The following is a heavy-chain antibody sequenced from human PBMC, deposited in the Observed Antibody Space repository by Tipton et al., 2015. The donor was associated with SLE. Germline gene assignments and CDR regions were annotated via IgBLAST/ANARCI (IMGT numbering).Heavy chain of an antibody. D-gene: IGHD3-16*02. CDR2: IYYSGST. Sequence: TLSLTCTVSGGSISSGGYYWSWIRQPPGKGLEWIGYIYYSGSTYYNPSLKSRVTISVDTAKNQFSLKLSSVTAADTAVYYCARAVGNPYDVVWGSDRGLWACGIWGQGTMVTVSS. CDR1: GGSISSGGYY. J-gene: IGHJ3*02. CDR3: ARAVGNPYDVVWGSDRGLWACGI. V-gene: IGHV4-31*03.